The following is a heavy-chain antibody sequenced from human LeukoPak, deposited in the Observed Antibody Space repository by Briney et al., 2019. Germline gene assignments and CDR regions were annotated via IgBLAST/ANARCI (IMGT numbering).Heavy chain of an antibody. V-gene: IGHV1-46*01. Sequence: ASVKVSCKASGYTFSGYYMHWVRQAPGQGLEWMGIINPSGGSTSYAQKFQGRVTMTRDTSTSTVYMELSSLRSEDTAVYYCARGGSTYYDFWSGSDTYYYYGMDVWGQGTTVTVSS. D-gene: IGHD3-3*01. CDR3: ARGGSTYYDFWSGSDTYYYYGMDV. CDR1: GYTFSGYY. J-gene: IGHJ6*02. CDR2: INPSGGST.